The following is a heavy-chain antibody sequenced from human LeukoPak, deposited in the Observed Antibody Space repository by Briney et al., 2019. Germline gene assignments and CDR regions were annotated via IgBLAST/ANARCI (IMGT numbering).Heavy chain of an antibody. V-gene: IGHV3-74*01. CDR1: RVTFSSYW. J-gene: IGHJ4*02. Sequence: SLRLSSAPSRVTFSSYWIHCVPHAPGKGLGCVSRINTDVSSTTYADSGKGPFTISTDNTQNNLYLNMNSLRAADTAVYYCESGVGLTLRHFWGQQTMLTVSS. D-gene: IGHD1-26*01. CDR3: ESGVGLTLRHF. CDR2: INTDVSST.